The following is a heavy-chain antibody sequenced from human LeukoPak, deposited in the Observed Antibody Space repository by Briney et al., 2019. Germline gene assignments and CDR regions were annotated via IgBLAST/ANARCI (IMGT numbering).Heavy chain of an antibody. D-gene: IGHD2-2*01. Sequence: GASVKVSCKASGYTFTGYYMHWVRQAPGQGLEWMGWINPNSGGTNYAQKFQGRVTMTRDTSISTAYMELSRLRSDDTAVHYCARDRDIVVVPTWYFDYWGQGTLVTVSS. J-gene: IGHJ4*02. CDR3: ARDRDIVVVPTWYFDY. CDR1: GYTFTGYY. V-gene: IGHV1-2*02. CDR2: INPNSGGT.